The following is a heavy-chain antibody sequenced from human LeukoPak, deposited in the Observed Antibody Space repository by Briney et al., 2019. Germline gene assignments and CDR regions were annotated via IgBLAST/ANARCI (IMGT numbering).Heavy chain of an antibody. J-gene: IGHJ4*02. CDR1: GGTFSSYA. D-gene: IGHD3-22*01. V-gene: IGHV1-69*05. CDR2: IIPIFGTA. Sequence: SVRVSCKASGGTFSSYAISWVRHAPGQGLEWMGRIIPIFGTANYAQKFQGRVTITTDESTSTAYMELSSLRSEDTAVYYCARSDYYDSSGYYCDDYWGQGTLVTVSS. CDR3: ARSDYYDSSGYYCDDY.